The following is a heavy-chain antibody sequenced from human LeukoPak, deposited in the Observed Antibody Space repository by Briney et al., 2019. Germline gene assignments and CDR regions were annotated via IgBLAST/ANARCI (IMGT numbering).Heavy chain of an antibody. CDR3: AKARSYYDSSGYDY. CDR1: GFTFSSYG. Sequence: GGSLRLSCAASGFTFSSYGIHWVRQAPGKGLEWVPFIRYDGSNKYYADSVKGRFTISRDNSKNTLYLQMNGLRAEDTAVYYCAKARSYYDSSGYDYWGQGTLVTVSS. D-gene: IGHD3-22*01. CDR2: IRYDGSNK. J-gene: IGHJ4*02. V-gene: IGHV3-30*02.